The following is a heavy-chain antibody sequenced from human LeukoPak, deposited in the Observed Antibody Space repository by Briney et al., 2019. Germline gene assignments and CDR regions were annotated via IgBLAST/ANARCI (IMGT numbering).Heavy chain of an antibody. CDR2: IHGSDDNT. CDR1: GFTFSSNA. J-gene: IGHJ4*02. V-gene: IGHV3-23*01. D-gene: IGHD4-23*01. Sequence: GGSLRLSCAASGFTFSSNAMTWVRQAPGKGLEWVSAIHGSDDNTHYADSVKGRFTISRDRSKNTLYLQMNSLRADDTAVYYCAKDLLRWSFDYWGQGTLVTVSS. CDR3: AKDLLRWSFDY.